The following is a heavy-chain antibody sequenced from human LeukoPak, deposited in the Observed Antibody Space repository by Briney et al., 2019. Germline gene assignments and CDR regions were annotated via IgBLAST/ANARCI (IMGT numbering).Heavy chain of an antibody. CDR3: ARESTVAGTARYLDY. CDR2: IYTSGST. Sequence: SETLSLTCTVSGGSISSHYWSWIRQPAGKGLEWIGRIYTSGSTNYSPSLKSRVTMSVDTSKNEFSLKLNSVTAADTAVYYCARESTVAGTARYLDYWGQGTLVTVSS. V-gene: IGHV4-4*07. D-gene: IGHD6-13*01. J-gene: IGHJ4*02. CDR1: GGSISSHY.